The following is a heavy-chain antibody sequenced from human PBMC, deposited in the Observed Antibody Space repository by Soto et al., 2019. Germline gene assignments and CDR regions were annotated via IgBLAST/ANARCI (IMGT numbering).Heavy chain of an antibody. CDR1: GFSLSTSGMC. D-gene: IGHD6-6*01. J-gene: IGHJ6*02. CDR2: IDWDDDK. CDR3: ARIRGAARRNYYYYGMDV. Sequence: SGPTLVNPTQTLTLTCTFSGFSLSTSGMCVSWIRQPPGKALEWLALIDWDDDKYYSTSLKTRLTISKDTSKNQVVLTMTNMDPVDTATYYCARIRGAARRNYYYYGMDVWGQGTTVTVSS. V-gene: IGHV2-70*01.